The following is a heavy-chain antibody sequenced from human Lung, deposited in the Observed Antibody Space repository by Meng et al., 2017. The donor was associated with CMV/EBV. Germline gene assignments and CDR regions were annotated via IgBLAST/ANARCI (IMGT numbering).Heavy chain of an antibody. Sequence: EGRRVESVGDLVQPGGSLTLACAGSGFTFNYYWMHWVRQSPGKGLVWVSRINSDGSVTDYADSVRGRFTISRDNAKNMLYLQMNTLRAEDTAVYFSARGNIGGDFWGQGSLVTVSS. CDR1: GFTFNYYW. J-gene: IGHJ4*02. CDR3: ARGNIGGDF. D-gene: IGHD5-12*01. CDR2: INSDGSVT. V-gene: IGHV3-74*01.